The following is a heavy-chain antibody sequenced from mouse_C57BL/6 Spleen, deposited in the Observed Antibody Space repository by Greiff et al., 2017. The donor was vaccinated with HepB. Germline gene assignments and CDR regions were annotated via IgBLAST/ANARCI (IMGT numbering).Heavy chain of an antibody. V-gene: IGHV1-19*01. D-gene: IGHD1-1*01. Sequence: EVKLQQSGPVLVKPGASVKMSCKASGYTFTDYYMNWVKQSHGKSLEWIGVINPYNGGTSYNQKFKGKATLTVDKSSSTAYMELNSLTSEDSAVYYCATVVATEWYFDVWGTGTTVTVSS. J-gene: IGHJ1*03. CDR2: INPYNGGT. CDR3: ATVVATEWYFDV. CDR1: GYTFTDYY.